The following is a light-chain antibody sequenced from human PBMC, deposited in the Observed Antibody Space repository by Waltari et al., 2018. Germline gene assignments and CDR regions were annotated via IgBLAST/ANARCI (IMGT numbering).Light chain of an antibody. J-gene: IGLJ2*01. CDR1: SSDVGSYNL. CDR3: CSYAGSSTLL. Sequence: QSALTQPASVSGSPGQSITVSCTGTSSDVGSYNLVSWSQQHPGQAPKLMIYEGSKRPSGVSNRFSGSKSGNTASLTISGLQAEDEADYYCCSYAGSSTLLFGGGTKVTVL. CDR2: EGS. V-gene: IGLV2-23*01.